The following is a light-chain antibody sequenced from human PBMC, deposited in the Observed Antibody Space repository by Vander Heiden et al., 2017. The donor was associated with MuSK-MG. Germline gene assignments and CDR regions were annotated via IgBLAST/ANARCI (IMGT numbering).Light chain of an antibody. CDR1: ISDVWASNL. V-gene: IGLV2-23*02. CDR2: EVN. J-gene: IGLJ3*02. Sequence: QSARPHPAHLSGSPAHSTTLSCAATISDVWASNLVSCCQQHPGKAPQIMIYEVNNRPAGVSNRFSGSKSGNTASLTISGRRAEDEADYYCCSYARGSIWVFGGGTKLTVL. CDR3: CSYARGSIWV.